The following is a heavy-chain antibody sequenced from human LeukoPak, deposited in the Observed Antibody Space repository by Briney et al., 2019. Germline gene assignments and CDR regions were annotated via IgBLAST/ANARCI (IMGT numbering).Heavy chain of an antibody. Sequence: SETLSLTCSVSGGSISSSSYYWGWIRQPPGKGLEWIGSIYYSGSTYYNPSLKSRVTISVDTSKNQFSLKLSSVTAADTAVYYCARMGIAAAGSQGEIDYWGQGTLVTVSS. CDR2: IYYSGST. CDR1: GGSISSSSYY. V-gene: IGHV4-39*07. D-gene: IGHD6-13*01. J-gene: IGHJ4*02. CDR3: ARMGIAAAGSQGEIDY.